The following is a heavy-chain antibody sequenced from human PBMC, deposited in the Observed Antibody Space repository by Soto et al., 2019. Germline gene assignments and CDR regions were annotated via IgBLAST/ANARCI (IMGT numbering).Heavy chain of an antibody. D-gene: IGHD5-12*01. J-gene: IGHJ4*01. CDR1: GDSISNYY. Sequence: PSETLSLTCTVSGDSISNYYCSWIRQSPGKGLEWIGYVLYNGDTKYNPSLNSRVTISMDKSKNQFSLKLTSVTAADTAVYYCAKANSGYGSFDHWGPGMLVTVSS. CDR2: VLYNGDT. CDR3: AKANSGYGSFDH. V-gene: IGHV4-59*01.